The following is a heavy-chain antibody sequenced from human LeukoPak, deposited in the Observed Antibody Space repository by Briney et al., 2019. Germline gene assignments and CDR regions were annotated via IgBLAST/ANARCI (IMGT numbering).Heavy chain of an antibody. J-gene: IGHJ5*02. D-gene: IGHD2-15*01. CDR3: ARGYCSGGSCYSFDP. V-gene: IGHV1-69*02. CDR1: GGTFSSYT. Sequence: GASVKVSCKASGGTFSSYTISWVRQAPGQGLEWMGRIIPILGIANYAQKFQGRVTITADKSTSTAYMELSSLRSEDTAVCYCARGYCSGGSCYSFDPWGQGTLVTVSS. CDR2: IIPILGIA.